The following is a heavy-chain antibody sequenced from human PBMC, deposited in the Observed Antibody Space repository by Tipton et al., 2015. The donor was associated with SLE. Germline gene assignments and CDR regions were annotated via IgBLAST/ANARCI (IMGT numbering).Heavy chain of an antibody. CDR2: INHSGST. CDR1: GGSFSGYY. V-gene: IGHV4-34*01. D-gene: IGHD3-10*01. CDR3: ASLRTEYYYGSRADY. J-gene: IGHJ4*02. Sequence: TLSLTCAVCGGSFSGYYWSWIRQPPGKGLEWIGEINHSGSTNYNPSLKSRVTISVDTSKNRFSLKLSSVTAADTAVYYCASLRTEYYYGSRADYWGQGTLVTVSS.